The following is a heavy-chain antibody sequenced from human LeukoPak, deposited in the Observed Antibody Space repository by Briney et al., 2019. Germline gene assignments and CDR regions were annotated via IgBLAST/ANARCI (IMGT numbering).Heavy chain of an antibody. Sequence: SEALSLTCAVYGGSFSGYYWSWIRQPPGKGLEWIGEINHSGSTNYNPSLKSRVTISVDTSKNQFSLKLSSVTAADTAVYYCARVVIVVVTAGWAFDIWGQGTMVTVSS. V-gene: IGHV4-34*01. CDR3: ARVVIVVVTAGWAFDI. D-gene: IGHD3-22*01. CDR1: GGSFSGYY. CDR2: INHSGST. J-gene: IGHJ3*02.